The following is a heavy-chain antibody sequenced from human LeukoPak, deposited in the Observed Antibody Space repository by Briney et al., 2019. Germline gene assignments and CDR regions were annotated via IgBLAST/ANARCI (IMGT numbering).Heavy chain of an antibody. J-gene: IGHJ5*02. CDR1: GGSFSGYY. Sequence: SETLSLTCAAYGGSFSGYYWSWIRQPPGKGLEWIGEINHSGSTNYNPSLKSRVTISVDTSKNQFSLKLSSVTAADTAVYYCARSRRGWFDPWGQGTLVTVSS. CDR3: ARSRRGWFDP. CDR2: INHSGST. V-gene: IGHV4-34*01.